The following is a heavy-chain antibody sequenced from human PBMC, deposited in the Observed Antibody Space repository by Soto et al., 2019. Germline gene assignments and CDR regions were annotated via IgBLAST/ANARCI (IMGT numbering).Heavy chain of an antibody. CDR3: ARCYCSVGSCFTCWHFDL. J-gene: IGHJ2*01. CDR2: IGTYVGKT. V-gene: IGHV1-18*01. CDR1: GYIFNNYG. D-gene: IGHD6-19*01. Sequence: QGQLVQSGAEVREPGASVKVSCQASGYIFNNYGLSWVRQVPVQGLEWVGWIGTYVGKTDYAQKFRDRVTMTADPTTTTAHMELRSLTADDSSFYYCARCYCSVGSCFTCWHFDLWGRGTLVTVSS.